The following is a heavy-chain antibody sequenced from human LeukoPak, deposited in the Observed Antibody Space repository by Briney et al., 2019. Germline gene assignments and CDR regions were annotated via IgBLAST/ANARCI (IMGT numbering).Heavy chain of an antibody. Sequence: SETLSLTCTVSGGSISSTSYYWGWIRQPPGKGLEWIGSIYYSGRTYYNPSLKSRVTISVDTSKNQFSLKLGSVAASGTAVYYCARHDPRLRGRLDYWGQGTLVTVSS. J-gene: IGHJ4*02. CDR2: IYYSGRT. CDR1: GGSISSTSYY. V-gene: IGHV4-39*01. CDR3: ARHDPRLRGRLDY. D-gene: IGHD2-15*01.